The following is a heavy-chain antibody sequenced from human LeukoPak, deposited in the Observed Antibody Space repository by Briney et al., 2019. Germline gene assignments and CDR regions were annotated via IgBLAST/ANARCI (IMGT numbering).Heavy chain of an antibody. Sequence: SQTLSLTCTVSGGSISSGGYYWSWIRQHPEKGLEWIGYIYYSGSTYYNPSLKSRVTISVDTSKNQFSLKLSSVTAADTAVYYCARGDGGYDILTGYYLGWFDPWGQGTLVTVSS. CDR1: GGSISSGGYY. CDR3: ARGDGGYDILTGYYLGWFDP. J-gene: IGHJ5*02. V-gene: IGHV4-31*03. CDR2: IYYSGST. D-gene: IGHD3-9*01.